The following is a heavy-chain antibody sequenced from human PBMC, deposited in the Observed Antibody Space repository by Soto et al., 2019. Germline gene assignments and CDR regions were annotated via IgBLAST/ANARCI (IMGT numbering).Heavy chain of an antibody. D-gene: IGHD1-26*01. CDR2: IIPFFGTS. CDR1: GGTFSSYP. J-gene: IGHJ6*02. CDR3: ARVGHITNYGMAV. V-gene: IGHV1-69*01. Sequence: QVQLVQSGAEVKKPGSSVKVSCEASGGTFSSYPINWVRQAPGQGLEWMGGIIPFFGTSNYAQKFQGRVTITADESTSTADMELRSLRSEDTAVYYCARVGHITNYGMAVWGQGPTVTVSS.